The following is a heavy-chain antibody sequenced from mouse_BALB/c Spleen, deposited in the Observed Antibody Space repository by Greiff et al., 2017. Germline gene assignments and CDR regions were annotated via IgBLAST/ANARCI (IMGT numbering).Heavy chain of an antibody. CDR3: ASRGYGTGYYAMDY. CDR2: ISYDGSN. Sequence: ESGPGLVKPSQSLSLTCSVTGYSITSGYYWNWIRQFPGNKLEWMGYISYDGSNNYNPSLKNRISITRDTSKNQFFLKLNSVTTEDTATYYCASRGYGTGYYAMDYWGQGTSVTVSS. J-gene: IGHJ4*01. V-gene: IGHV3-6*02. D-gene: IGHD2-2*01. CDR1: GYSITSGYY.